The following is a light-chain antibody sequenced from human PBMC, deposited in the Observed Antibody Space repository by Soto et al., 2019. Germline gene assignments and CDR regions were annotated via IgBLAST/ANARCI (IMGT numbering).Light chain of an antibody. Sequence: NFMLTQPHSVSESPGKTVTISCTRSSGSIASNYVQWYQQRPGSAPTAVIYEDNQRSSGVPDRFSGSIDSSSNSASLTISGLKTEDEADYYCQSYDSSSVIFGGGTKVTVL. CDR3: QSYDSSSVI. CDR1: SGSIASNY. CDR2: EDN. V-gene: IGLV6-57*04. J-gene: IGLJ2*01.